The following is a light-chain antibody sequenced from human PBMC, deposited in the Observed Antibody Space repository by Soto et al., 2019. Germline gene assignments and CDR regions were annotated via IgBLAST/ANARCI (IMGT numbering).Light chain of an antibody. CDR2: DVT. V-gene: IGLV2-14*01. CDR3: SSYTSISTYV. CDR1: SSDVGGYNF. J-gene: IGLJ1*01. Sequence: QSALTKPASVSGSPGQSITISCTGTSSDVGGYNFVSWYQQHPDKAPKLMIYDVTNRPSGVSNRFSGSKSGNTASLTISGLQAEDEADYYCSSYTSISTYVFGTGTQLTVL.